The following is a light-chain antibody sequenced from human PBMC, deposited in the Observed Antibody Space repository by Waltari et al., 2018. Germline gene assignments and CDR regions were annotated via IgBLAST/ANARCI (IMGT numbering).Light chain of an antibody. CDR3: QQYYITPLS. V-gene: IGKV4-1*01. CDR2: WAS. CDR1: LSLFYSSNNKNY. J-gene: IGKJ4*01. Sequence: DFVMTQSPDFLAVSLGERATIPCKSSLSLFYSSNNKNYFAWYQQKPGQPPKLLIYWASTRESGVPDRFSGSGSGTDFTLTISSLQAEDVAIYFCQQYYITPLSFGGGTRVEIK.